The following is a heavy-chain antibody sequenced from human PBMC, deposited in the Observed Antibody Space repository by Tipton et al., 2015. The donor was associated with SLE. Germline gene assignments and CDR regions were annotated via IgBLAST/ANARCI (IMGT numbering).Heavy chain of an antibody. D-gene: IGHD4-17*01. CDR2: ISGSGGST. J-gene: IGHJ6*03. Sequence: GSLRLSCAASGFTFSRYAMHWVRQAPGKGLEWVSAISGSGGSTYYADSVKGRFTISRDNSKNTLYLQMNSLSAEDTAVYYCAKKESYGDYEYYYYFMDVWGKGTTVTVSS. CDR3: AKKESYGDYEYYYYFMDV. CDR1: GFTFSRYA. V-gene: IGHV3-23*01.